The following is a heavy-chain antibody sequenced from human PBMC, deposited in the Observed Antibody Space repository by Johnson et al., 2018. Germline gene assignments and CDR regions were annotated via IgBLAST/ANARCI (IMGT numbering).Heavy chain of an antibody. Sequence: QVQLQQWGAGLLKPSETXSLTCAVYGGSFSGYYWSWIRQPPGKGLEWIGEINHSGSTNYNPSLKSRVTISVDTSKNQFSLKLSSVTAAATAVYYCASFYYYYYGRDVWGQGTTVTVSS. J-gene: IGHJ6*02. CDR2: INHSGST. CDR1: GGSFSGYY. CDR3: ASFYYYYYGRDV. V-gene: IGHV4-34*01.